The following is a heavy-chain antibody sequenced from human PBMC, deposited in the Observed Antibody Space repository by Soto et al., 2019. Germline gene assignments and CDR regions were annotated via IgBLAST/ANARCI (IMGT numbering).Heavy chain of an antibody. Sequence: GGSLRLSCAASGFTFSNAWMSWVRQAPGKGLEWVGRIKSKTDGGTTDYAAPVKGRFTISRDDSKNTLYLQMNSLNTDDTAVYYCTPELVPAADYYYYYMDVWGKGTTVTVSS. CDR3: TPELVPAADYYYYYMDV. V-gene: IGHV3-15*01. J-gene: IGHJ6*03. CDR1: GFTFSNAW. CDR2: IKSKTDGGTT. D-gene: IGHD2-2*01.